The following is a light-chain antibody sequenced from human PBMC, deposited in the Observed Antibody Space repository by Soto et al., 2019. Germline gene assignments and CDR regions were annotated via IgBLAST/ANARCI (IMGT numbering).Light chain of an antibody. CDR2: DTS. J-gene: IGKJ3*01. Sequence: DIVLTQSPATLSLSPGERATLSCRASQSVVTYLAWYQQKPGQAPRLLIYDTSHLETGVPSRISGSGSGTYFTLTISNLQPEDIATYYCQKHDGVPPFGPGTKVDF. CDR1: QSVVTY. V-gene: IGKV3-11*01. CDR3: QKHDGVPP.